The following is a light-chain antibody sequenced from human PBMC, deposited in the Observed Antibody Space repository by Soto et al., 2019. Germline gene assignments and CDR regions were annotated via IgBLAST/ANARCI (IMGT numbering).Light chain of an antibody. J-gene: IGKJ1*01. CDR2: AAS. CDR3: QKYNSAPWT. V-gene: IGKV1-27*01. CDR1: QVISTY. Sequence: DIQMTQSPSSLSASVGDRVTITCRASQVISTYLAWYQQKPGTAPKLLIYAASSLQSGVPFRFSGSGSGTDFTLTISSLQPEDVATYFCQKYNSAPWTFGQGTRVEIK.